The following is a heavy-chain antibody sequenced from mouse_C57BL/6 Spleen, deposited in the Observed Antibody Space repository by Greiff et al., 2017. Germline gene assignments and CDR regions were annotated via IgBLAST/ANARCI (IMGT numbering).Heavy chain of an antibody. D-gene: IGHD2-1*01. Sequence: QVQLQQSGPELVKPGASVKISCKASGYAFSSSWMNWVKQRPGKGLEWIGRIYPGDGDTNYNGKFKGKATLTADKSSSTAYMQLSSLTSEDSAVYFCTRGDYYGNYGYAMDYWGQGTSVTVSS. V-gene: IGHV1-82*01. CDR1: GYAFSSSW. CDR3: TRGDYYGNYGYAMDY. CDR2: IYPGDGDT. J-gene: IGHJ4*01.